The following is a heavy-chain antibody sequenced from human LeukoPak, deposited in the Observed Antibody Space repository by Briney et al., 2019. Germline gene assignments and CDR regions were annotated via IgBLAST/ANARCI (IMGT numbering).Heavy chain of an antibody. CDR3: ARSRDYVWGSYRSYYFDY. J-gene: IGHJ4*02. CDR2: INHSGST. CDR1: GGSFSGYY. V-gene: IGHV4-34*01. D-gene: IGHD3-16*02. Sequence: SETLSLTCAVYGGSFSGYYWSWIRQPPGKGLEWIGEINHSGSTNYNPSLKGRVTISVDTSKNQFSLKLSSVTAADTAVYYCARSRDYVWGSYRSYYFDYWGQGTLVTVSS.